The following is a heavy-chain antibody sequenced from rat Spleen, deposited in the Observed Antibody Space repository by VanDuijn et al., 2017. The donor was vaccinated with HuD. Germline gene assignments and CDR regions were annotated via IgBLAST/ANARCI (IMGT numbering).Heavy chain of an antibody. J-gene: IGHJ2*01. V-gene: IGHV2S12*01. CDR2: ISSRGGT. Sequence: QVQLKESGPGLVQPSQTLSLTCTVSGFSLTSNGVSWVRQPPGKGLEWIAAISSRGGTYYNSGHKSRLRISRDTSKSQLFLKINSLRTEDTAIYFCTSIHTMGITPDYWGQGVMVTVSS. D-gene: IGHD1-9*01. CDR1: GFSLTSNG. CDR3: TSIHTMGITPDY.